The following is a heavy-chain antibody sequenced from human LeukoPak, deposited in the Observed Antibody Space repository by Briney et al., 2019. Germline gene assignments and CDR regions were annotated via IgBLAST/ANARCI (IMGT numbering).Heavy chain of an antibody. CDR3: ARVFSCSGGSCYFILDY. CDR1: GFTFSSYS. CDR2: ISSSSSYI. D-gene: IGHD2-15*01. V-gene: IGHV3-21*01. Sequence: GGSLRLSSAASGFTFSSYSMNWVRQAPGKGLEWVSSISSSSSYIYYADSVKGRFTISRDNAKNSLYLQMNSLRAEDTAVYYCARVFSCSGGSCYFILDYWGQGTLVTVSS. J-gene: IGHJ4*02.